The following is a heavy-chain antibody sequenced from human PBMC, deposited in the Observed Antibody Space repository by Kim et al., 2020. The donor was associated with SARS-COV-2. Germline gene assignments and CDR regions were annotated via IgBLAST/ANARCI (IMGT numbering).Heavy chain of an antibody. V-gene: IGHV4-34*01. Sequence: SETLSLTCAVYGGSFSGYYWSWIRQPPGKGLAWIGEINHSGSTNYNPTLKSRVSISVHTSKNQFSLKLSPVTPSDTAVSYFSGVTRQWLVRGPYYYY. CDR3: SGVTRQWLVRGPYYYY. J-gene: IGHJ6*03. CDR2: INHSGST. CDR1: GGSFSGYY. D-gene: IGHD6-19*01.